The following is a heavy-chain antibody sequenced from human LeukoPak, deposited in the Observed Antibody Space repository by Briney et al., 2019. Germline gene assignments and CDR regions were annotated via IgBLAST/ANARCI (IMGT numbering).Heavy chain of an antibody. CDR3: ARESHLISGYSYGYDY. V-gene: IGHV4-34*01. J-gene: IGHJ4*02. CDR2: INHSGST. Sequence: SETLSLTCAVYGGSFSGYYWNWIRQPPGKGLEWIGEINHSGSTNYNPSLKSRVTISVDTSKNQFSLKLSSVTAADTAVYYCARESHLISGYSYGYDYWGQGTLVTVSS. D-gene: IGHD5-18*01. CDR1: GGSFSGYY.